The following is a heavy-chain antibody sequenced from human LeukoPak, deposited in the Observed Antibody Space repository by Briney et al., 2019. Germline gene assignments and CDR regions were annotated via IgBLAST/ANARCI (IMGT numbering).Heavy chain of an antibody. CDR3: ARDLIPIAAAGTPYYYYYYMDV. Sequence: SETLSLTCTVSGGSISSYYWSWIRQPAGKGLEWIGRIYTSGSADYNPSLKSRVTMSVDTSKNQFSLKLSSVTAADTAVYYCARDLIPIAAAGTPYYYYYYMDVWGKGTTVTVSS. V-gene: IGHV4-4*07. CDR2: IYTSGSA. D-gene: IGHD6-13*01. J-gene: IGHJ6*03. CDR1: GGSISSYY.